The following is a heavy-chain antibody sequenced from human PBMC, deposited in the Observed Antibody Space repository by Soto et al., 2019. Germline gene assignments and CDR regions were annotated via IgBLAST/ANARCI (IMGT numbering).Heavy chain of an antibody. D-gene: IGHD5-18*01. J-gene: IGHJ3*02. CDR1: GYTFTGYY. Sequence: ASVKVSCKASGYTFTGYYMHWVRQAPGQGLEWMGFSNPNSGGTNYAQKFQGRVIMNRDTSISTDYMELSRLRSDDTAVYYCARDCGGGYSYGSHHSWGDAFDXWGQATMVTVS. CDR2: SNPNSGGT. CDR3: ARDCGGGYSYGSHHSWGDAFDX. V-gene: IGHV1-2*02.